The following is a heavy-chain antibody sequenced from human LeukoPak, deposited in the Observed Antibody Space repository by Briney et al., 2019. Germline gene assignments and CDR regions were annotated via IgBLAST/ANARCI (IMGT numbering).Heavy chain of an antibody. J-gene: IGHJ4*02. CDR3: AKKGAVAVSLDYFDY. D-gene: IGHD6-19*01. V-gene: IGHV3-23*01. CDR2: IGGSGSST. CDR1: GFTFSSYG. Sequence: GGSLRLSCAASGFTFSSYGMSWVRHAPGKGLEWVSGIGGSGSSTYYTDSVKGRFTISRDNAKNTLYLQMNSLRVVDTAVYYCAKKGAVAVSLDYFDYWGQGTLVTVSS.